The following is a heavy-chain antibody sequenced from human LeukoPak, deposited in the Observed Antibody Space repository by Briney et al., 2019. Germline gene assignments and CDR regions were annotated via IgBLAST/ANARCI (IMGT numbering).Heavy chain of an antibody. V-gene: IGHV1-8*03. Sequence: ASVKVSCKASGYTFTSYDINWVRQATRRGLEWTGSMNPNSGNTGYAQKFQGRVTITRNTSISTAYMELSSLRSEDTAVYYCARGVVGSGWYVNYYYYMDVWGKGTTVTVSS. CDR1: GYTFTSYD. CDR2: MNPNSGNT. D-gene: IGHD6-19*01. CDR3: ARGVVGSGWYVNYYYYMDV. J-gene: IGHJ6*03.